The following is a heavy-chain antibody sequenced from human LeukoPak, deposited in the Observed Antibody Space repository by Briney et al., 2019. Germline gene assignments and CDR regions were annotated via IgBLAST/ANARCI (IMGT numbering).Heavy chain of an antibody. J-gene: IGHJ5*02. CDR1: GYSFTSYW. CDR2: LHPGDSDT. D-gene: IGHD6-19*01. V-gene: IGHV5-51*01. CDR3: AISVAGTVGINWFDP. Sequence: GESLKIYCKGSGYSFTSYWIGWVRQLPGKGLEWMGLLHPGDSDTRYSPSFQGQVTISADKSISTAYLQWSSLKASDTAMYYCAISVAGTVGINWFDPWGQGTLVTVSS.